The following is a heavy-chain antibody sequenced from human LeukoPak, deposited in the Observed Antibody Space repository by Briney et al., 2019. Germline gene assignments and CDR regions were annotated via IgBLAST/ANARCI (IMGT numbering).Heavy chain of an antibody. CDR1: GFTFSSKS. Sequence: PGGSLRLSCAASGFTFSSKSMNWVRQAPGKGLEWVSSITTTSSYIYYADSVKGRFTISRDNAMNSLYLEMNSLRAEDTAVYYCARGSRAVAGNFFYWGQGTLVTVSS. V-gene: IGHV3-21*01. CDR3: ARGSRAVAGNFFY. CDR2: ITTTSSYI. D-gene: IGHD6-19*01. J-gene: IGHJ4*02.